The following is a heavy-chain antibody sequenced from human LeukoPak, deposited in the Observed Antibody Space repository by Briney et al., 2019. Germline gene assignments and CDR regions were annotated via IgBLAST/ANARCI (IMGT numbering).Heavy chain of an antibody. D-gene: IGHD2-2*01. CDR3: AREGYCSTTSCYQDY. CDR2: IYTSGST. J-gene: IGHJ4*02. Sequence: SETLSLTCTVSGGSISSYYWSWIRQPAVKVLEWIGRIYTSGSTNYNPSLKSRVTMSVDTSKNQFSLKLSSVTAADTAVYYCAREGYCSTTSCYQDYWGQGTLVTVSS. V-gene: IGHV4-4*07. CDR1: GGSISSYY.